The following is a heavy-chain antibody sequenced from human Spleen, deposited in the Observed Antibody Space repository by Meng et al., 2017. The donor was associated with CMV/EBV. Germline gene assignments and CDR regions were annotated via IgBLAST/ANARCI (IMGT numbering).Heavy chain of an antibody. Sequence: GESLKISCAASGFTFSSYSMNWVRQAPGKGLEWVSSISRSSSHIYYADSVKGRFTISRDNAKNALYLQMNSLRAEDTAVYYCAKGPAGRYFDGLFYDFDYWGQGTLVTVSS. CDR1: GFTFSSYS. J-gene: IGHJ4*02. D-gene: IGHD3-9*01. CDR2: ISRSSSHI. CDR3: AKGPAGRYFDGLFYDFDY. V-gene: IGHV3-21*04.